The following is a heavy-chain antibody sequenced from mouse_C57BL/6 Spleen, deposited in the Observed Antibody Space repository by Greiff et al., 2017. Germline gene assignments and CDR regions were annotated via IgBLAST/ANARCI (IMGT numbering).Heavy chain of an antibody. Sequence: VQLKQPGAELVKPGASVKLSCKASGYTFTSYWMHWVKQRPGQGLEWIGMIHPNSGSTNYNEKFKSKATLTVDKSSSTAYMQLSSLTSEDSAVYYCAKGDYSNFYAMDYWGQGTSVTVSS. J-gene: IGHJ4*01. CDR1: GYTFTSYW. V-gene: IGHV1-64*01. CDR3: AKGDYSNFYAMDY. D-gene: IGHD2-5*01. CDR2: IHPNSGST.